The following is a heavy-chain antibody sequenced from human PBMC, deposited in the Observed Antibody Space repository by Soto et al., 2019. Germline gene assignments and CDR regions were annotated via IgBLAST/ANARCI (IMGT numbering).Heavy chain of an antibody. V-gene: IGHV1-69*13. J-gene: IGHJ6*02. CDR3: AEAYGGYDRWASGYYYGMDV. Sequence: VASVKVSCKASGGTFSSYAISWVRQAPGQGLEWMGGIIPIFGTANYAQKFQGRVTITADESTSTAYMELSSLRSEDTAVYYCAEAYGGYDRWASGYYYGMDVWGQGTTVTVSS. CDR2: IIPIFGTA. D-gene: IGHD5-12*01. CDR1: GGTFSSYA.